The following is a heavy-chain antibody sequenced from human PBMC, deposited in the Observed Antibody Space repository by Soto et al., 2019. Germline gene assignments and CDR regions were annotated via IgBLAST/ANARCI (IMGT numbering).Heavy chain of an antibody. CDR1: GFTFNNYA. V-gene: IGHV3-23*01. CDR3: AKPSAYGDFAGSFDS. D-gene: IGHD4-17*01. CDR2: IGGRGGNT. Sequence: EVHLLESGGGLVQRGGSLRLSCVASGFTFNNYAMNWVRQAPGKGLEWVSNIGGRGGNTFYADSMRGRFTISRDNSKNPVYLQMNNLRVEASATYYCAKPSAYGDFAGSFDSWGQGTLVTVS. J-gene: IGHJ4*02.